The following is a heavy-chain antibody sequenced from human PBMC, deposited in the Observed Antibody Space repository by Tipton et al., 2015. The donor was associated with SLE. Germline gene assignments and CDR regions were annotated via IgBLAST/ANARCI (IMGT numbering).Heavy chain of an antibody. CDR1: GGSISSYY. D-gene: IGHD2-2*03. Sequence: TLSLTCTVSGGSISSYYWSWIRQPAGKGLEWIGRIYTSGSTNYNPSLKSRVTMSVDMSKNQFSLKLSSVTAADTAVYYCARDWGGYCSSTSCLGGFDYWGQGTLVTVSS. V-gene: IGHV4-4*07. CDR3: ARDWGGYCSSTSCLGGFDY. CDR2: IYTSGST. J-gene: IGHJ4*02.